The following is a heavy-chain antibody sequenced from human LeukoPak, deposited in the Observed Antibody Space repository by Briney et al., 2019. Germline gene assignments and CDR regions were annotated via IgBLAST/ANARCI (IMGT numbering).Heavy chain of an antibody. CDR3: ARSYCSISDCYGQTNWFDP. J-gene: IGHJ5*02. Sequence: ASVKVSCKASGYTFTGYYMHWVRQAPGQGLEWMGWINPKSGGSNYAPKFEGRVTMTRDTSITTAYMELHRLTSDDTAVYYCARSYCSISDCYGQTNWFDPWGQGTLVTVSS. D-gene: IGHD2-2*01. CDR1: GYTFTGYY. V-gene: IGHV1-2*02. CDR2: INPKSGGS.